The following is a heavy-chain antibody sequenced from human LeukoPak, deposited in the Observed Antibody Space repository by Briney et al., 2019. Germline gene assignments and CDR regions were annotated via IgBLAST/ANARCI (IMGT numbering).Heavy chain of an antibody. D-gene: IGHD3-22*01. Sequence: SVKVSCRASGDAFSNYAISWVRQAPGQGLEWLGAIIPVFGPANYAQKFQGRLTITADEPTRTAYMELSSLRSEDTAVYYCAREYDSSGYYYLNWFDPWGQGTLVTVSS. J-gene: IGHJ5*02. CDR1: GDAFSNYA. CDR3: AREYDSSGYYYLNWFDP. CDR2: IIPVFGPA. V-gene: IGHV1-69*01.